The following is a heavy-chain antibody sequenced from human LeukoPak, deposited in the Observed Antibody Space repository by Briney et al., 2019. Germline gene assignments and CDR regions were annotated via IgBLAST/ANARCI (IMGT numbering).Heavy chain of an antibody. Sequence: GGSLRLSCAASGFTFSNYAMSWVRQAPGKGLEWVSVISGSGTIYYADSVKGRFTISRDNSKNTLYLQMSSLGAEDTALYYCAKDVRRFDYWGQGTLVTVSS. V-gene: IGHV3-23*01. CDR2: ISGSGTI. J-gene: IGHJ4*02. CDR1: GFTFSNYA. CDR3: AKDVRRFDY.